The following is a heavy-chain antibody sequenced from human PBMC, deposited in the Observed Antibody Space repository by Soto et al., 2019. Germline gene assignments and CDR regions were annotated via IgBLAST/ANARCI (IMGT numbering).Heavy chain of an antibody. CDR1: GITATNGH. CDR2: IYSDDNT. J-gene: IGHJ4*02. D-gene: IGHD4-17*01. Sequence: DVQLVKSGGGLIQPGGSLRLSCAASGITATNGHMSWVRQAPGKGLEWVSVIYSDDNTYYADSVKGRFTTSRDTSKNTVYLQMNGLRAEDTAVYYGARDWNGDKYFDFWDQGSLVTVSS. V-gene: IGHV3-53*01. CDR3: ARDWNGDKYFDF.